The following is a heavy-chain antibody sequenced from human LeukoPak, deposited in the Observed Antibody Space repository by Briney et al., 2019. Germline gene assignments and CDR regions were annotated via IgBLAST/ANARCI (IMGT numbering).Heavy chain of an antibody. CDR2: ISGSGGST. CDR3: ATAEYSSGWYDY. V-gene: IGHV3-23*01. J-gene: IGHJ4*02. CDR1: GFTFSSYA. D-gene: IGHD6-19*01. Sequence: GSLRLSCAASGFTFSSYAMSWVRQAPGKGLEWVSAISGSGGSTYYADSVKGRFTISRDNSKNTLYLQMNSLRAEDTAVYYCATAEYSSGWYDYWGQGTLVTVSS.